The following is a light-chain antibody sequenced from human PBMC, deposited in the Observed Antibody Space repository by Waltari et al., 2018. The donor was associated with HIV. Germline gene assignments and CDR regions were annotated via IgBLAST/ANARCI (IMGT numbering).Light chain of an antibody. CDR2: DAS. Sequence: ELLLTQSPATVSSSPGERATLSCKTSQSVTNSLAWYQQKPGQAPRLLIYDASKRAAGIPARFSGSGSGTDFTLTISNLEPEDFAVYYCQQRSKWPLTFGGGTKVDI. V-gene: IGKV3-11*01. J-gene: IGKJ4*02. CDR3: QQRSKWPLT. CDR1: QSVTNS.